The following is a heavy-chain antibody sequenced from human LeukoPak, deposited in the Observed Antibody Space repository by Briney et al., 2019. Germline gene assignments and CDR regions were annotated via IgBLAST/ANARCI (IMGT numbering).Heavy chain of an antibody. D-gene: IGHD6-13*01. V-gene: IGHV3-30*02. CDR3: AKTLRASLPGYSSSWLYYFDY. J-gene: IGHJ4*02. Sequence: GGSLRLSCAASGFTSSSYGMHWVRQAPGKGLEWVAFIRYDGSNKYYADSVKGRFTISRDNSKNTLYLQMNSLRAEDTAVYYCAKTLRASLPGYSSSWLYYFDYWGQGTLVTVSS. CDR2: IRYDGSNK. CDR1: GFTSSSYG.